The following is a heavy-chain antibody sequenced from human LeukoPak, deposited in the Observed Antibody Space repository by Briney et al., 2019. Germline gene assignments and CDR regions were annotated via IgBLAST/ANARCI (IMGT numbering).Heavy chain of an antibody. V-gene: IGHV3-74*01. CDR3: ARDRSVGAVDY. Sequence: GGSLRLSCAAPGFTFSSYWMYWVRQAPGKGLVWVSHINGDGSSTSYADSVKGRFTISRDNAKNTLYLQMRSLRVNDTAVYYCARDRSVGAVDYWGQGTLVTVSS. CDR2: INGDGSST. CDR1: GFTFSSYW. J-gene: IGHJ4*02. D-gene: IGHD1-26*01.